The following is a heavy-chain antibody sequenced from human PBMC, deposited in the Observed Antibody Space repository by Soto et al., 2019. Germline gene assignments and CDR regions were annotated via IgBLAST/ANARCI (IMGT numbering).Heavy chain of an antibody. D-gene: IGHD2-2*01. CDR3: ARAYCSSTSCHKRYSSSWYYFDY. CDR2: INPNSGGT. J-gene: IGHJ4*02. Sequence: ASVEVSCKXSGYTFTGYYVHWVRQAPGQGLEWMGWINPNSGGTNYAQKFQGWVTMTRDTSISTAYMELSRLRSDDTAVYYCARAYCSSTSCHKRYSSSWYYFDYWGQGTLVTVSS. V-gene: IGHV1-2*04. CDR1: GYTFTGYY.